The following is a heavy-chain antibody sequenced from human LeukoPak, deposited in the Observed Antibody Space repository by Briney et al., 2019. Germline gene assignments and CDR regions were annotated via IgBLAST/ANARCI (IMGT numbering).Heavy chain of an antibody. Sequence: SETLSLTCTVSGGSISSYSWSWLRQPPRKGLEWIGNIYYNGSTKYNSSLKSRLTISVDTSKNQFSLKLSSVTAADTAVYYCARGLNFDWSSPFNYWGQGTLVTVSS. CDR3: ARGLNFDWSSPFNY. D-gene: IGHD3-9*01. V-gene: IGHV4-59*12. CDR2: IYYNGST. CDR1: GGSISSYS. J-gene: IGHJ4*02.